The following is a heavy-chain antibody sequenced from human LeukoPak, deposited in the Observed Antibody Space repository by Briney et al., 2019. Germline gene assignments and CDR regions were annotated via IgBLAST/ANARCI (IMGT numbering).Heavy chain of an antibody. V-gene: IGHV5-51*01. CDR1: GYSLNNYW. J-gene: IGHJ5*02. D-gene: IGHD2-15*01. CDR3: ARQEYCSGGSCYTWFDP. Sequence: GESLQNSCKGSGYSLNNYWIGRVRQIPGKGLEWMGITYPADSDIRYSPSFQGQVTISADKSISTAYLQWSSLKASDTAMYYCARQEYCSGGSCYTWFDPWGQGTLVTVSS. CDR2: TYPADSDI.